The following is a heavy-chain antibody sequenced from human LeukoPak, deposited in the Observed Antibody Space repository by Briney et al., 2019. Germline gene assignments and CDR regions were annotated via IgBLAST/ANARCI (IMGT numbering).Heavy chain of an antibody. CDR1: GCTVSSNY. CDR3: ARSDCGGGRCYYFDY. J-gene: IGHJ4*02. CDR2: IYSGGST. V-gene: IGHV3-53*01. D-gene: IGHD2-15*01. Sequence: GGSLRLSCTASGCTVSSNYMSWVRQAPGQGLKWVSVIYSGGSTYYADSVKGRFTISRDNSENTLYLQMNSLRAEDTAVYYCARSDCGGGRCYYFDYWGQGTLVTVSS.